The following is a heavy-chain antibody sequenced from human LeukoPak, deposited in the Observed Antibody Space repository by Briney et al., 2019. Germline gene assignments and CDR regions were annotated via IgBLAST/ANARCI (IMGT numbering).Heavy chain of an antibody. Sequence: GGSLRLSCAASGFTFITYAMTWVRQAPGKGLEWVSSISNSGGSTYYADSVRGRFTIPGDNPKKMAYLQMNNLRAEDTAIYYCVKDGEWTFDVWGQGTMVTVS. CDR2: ISNSGGST. D-gene: IGHD3-3*01. J-gene: IGHJ3*01. V-gene: IGHV3-23*01. CDR3: VKDGEWTFDV. CDR1: GFTFITYA.